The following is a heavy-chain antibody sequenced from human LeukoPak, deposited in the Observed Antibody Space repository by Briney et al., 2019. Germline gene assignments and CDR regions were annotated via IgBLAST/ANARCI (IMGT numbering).Heavy chain of an antibody. Sequence: ASVKVSCKASGYTFTGYYMHWVRQAPGQGLEWMGWINPNSGGTNYAQKFQGRVTMTRDTSISIAYMELSRLRAEDTAVYYCAKDAGYCTNGVCSLQLFPDYWGQGTLVTVSS. D-gene: IGHD2-8*01. CDR3: AKDAGYCTNGVCSLQLFPDY. CDR2: INPNSGGT. J-gene: IGHJ4*02. V-gene: IGHV1-2*02. CDR1: GYTFTGYY.